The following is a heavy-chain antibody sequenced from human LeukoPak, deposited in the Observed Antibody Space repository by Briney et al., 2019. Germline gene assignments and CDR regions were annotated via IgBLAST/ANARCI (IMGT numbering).Heavy chain of an antibody. D-gene: IGHD6-6*01. CDR2: ITAAAIGIT. Sequence: GGSLRLSCAASGFNFMSYEMSWVRQAPGKGLEWVSTITAAAIGITKYTDSVKGRFTISRDDSKNTLYLQMNSLRAEDTAVYYCAKWKYSNSGIDDYWGQGTLVTVSS. V-gene: IGHV3-23*01. J-gene: IGHJ4*02. CDR3: AKWKYSNSGIDDY. CDR1: GFNFMSYE.